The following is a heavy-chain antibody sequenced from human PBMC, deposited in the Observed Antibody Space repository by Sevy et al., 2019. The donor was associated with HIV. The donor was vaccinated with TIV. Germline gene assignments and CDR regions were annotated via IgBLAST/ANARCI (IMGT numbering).Heavy chain of an antibody. CDR3: AGRIVGATVYNWFDP. D-gene: IGHD1-26*01. CDR2: ISSSSSYI. J-gene: IGHJ5*02. CDR1: GFTFSSYS. V-gene: IGHV3-21*01. Sequence: GESLKISCAASGFTFSSYSMNWVRQAPGKGLEWVSSISSSSSYIYYADSVKGRFTISRDNAKNSLYLQMNSLRAEDTAVYYCAGRIVGATVYNWFDPWGQGTLVTVSS.